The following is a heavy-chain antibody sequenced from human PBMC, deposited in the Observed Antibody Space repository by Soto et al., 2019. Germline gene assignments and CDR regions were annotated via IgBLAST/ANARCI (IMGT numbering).Heavy chain of an antibody. D-gene: IGHD1-26*01. CDR1: GYTFTGYY. J-gene: IGHJ4*02. V-gene: IGHV1-2*02. CDR2: ISPNSGGT. Sequence: QVQLVQSGAEVKTSGASVKVSCKASGYTFTGYYIHWVRQAPGQGLEWMGEISPNSGGTKYAQKFQGRVTMTRDTSITTVYMDLSNLRPDDTAVYYCGKGRSGDVDVLYWGQGTLVTVYS. CDR3: GKGRSGDVDVLY.